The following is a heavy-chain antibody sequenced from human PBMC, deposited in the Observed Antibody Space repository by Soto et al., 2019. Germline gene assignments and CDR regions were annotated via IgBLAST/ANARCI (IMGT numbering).Heavy chain of an antibody. V-gene: IGHV1-69*13. Sequence: ASVKVSCKASGGTFSSYAISWVRQAPGQGLEWMGGIIPIFGTASYAQKFQGRVTITADESTSTAYMELSSLRSEDTAVYYCASVMVAGRFWNPNLCCGMDVWGKGTTVTVSS. CDR3: ASVMVAGRFWNPNLCCGMDV. CDR1: GGTFSSYA. J-gene: IGHJ6*04. D-gene: IGHD6-19*01. CDR2: IIPIFGTA.